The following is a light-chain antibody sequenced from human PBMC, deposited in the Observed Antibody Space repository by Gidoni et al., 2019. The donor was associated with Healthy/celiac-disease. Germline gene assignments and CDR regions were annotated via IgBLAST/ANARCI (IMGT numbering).Light chain of an antibody. CDR1: QRPLHSAGKTY. J-gene: IGKJ3*01. Sequence: IVMTQTPLPLSLTPAQPDSLPCKSSQRPLHSAGKTYLYWYLQKPGEPPQLLIYEVSNRLSGVPDRFSGSGSGTDFTLKISRVEAEEVGVYYCMQSIQLPPTFGPGTKVDIK. V-gene: IGKV2D-29*01. CDR2: EVS. CDR3: MQSIQLPPT.